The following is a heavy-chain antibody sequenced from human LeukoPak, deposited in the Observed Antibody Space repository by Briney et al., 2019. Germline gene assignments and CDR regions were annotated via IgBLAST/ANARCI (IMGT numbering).Heavy chain of an antibody. V-gene: IGHV3-30-3*01. Sequence: GGSLRLSCAASGFTFSKYAFHWVRQAPGKGLEWVAIIAYDGSHKYYADSVKGRFSISRDNSNNTVLLQMNSLRPADTAVYYCARDHSSAYDYWGQGTLVTVSS. D-gene: IGHD3-22*01. CDR1: GFTFSKYA. J-gene: IGHJ4*02. CDR2: IAYDGSHK. CDR3: ARDHSSAYDY.